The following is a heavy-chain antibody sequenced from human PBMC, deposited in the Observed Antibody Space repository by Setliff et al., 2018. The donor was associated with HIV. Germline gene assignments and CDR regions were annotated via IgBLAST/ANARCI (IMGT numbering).Heavy chain of an antibody. CDR2: ISSDGTNE. D-gene: IGHD3-22*01. Sequence: GGSLRLSCAASGFSFSNFAMHWVRQAPGKGLEWLAVISSDGTNEYYVDSVRGRFTISRDNDRNTLNLRLDRLRADDTAVYYCAKSSLIVVVGTDYFDSWGQGTLVTVSS. V-gene: IGHV3-30*04. CDR3: AKSSLIVVVGTDYFDS. CDR1: GFSFSNFA. J-gene: IGHJ4*02.